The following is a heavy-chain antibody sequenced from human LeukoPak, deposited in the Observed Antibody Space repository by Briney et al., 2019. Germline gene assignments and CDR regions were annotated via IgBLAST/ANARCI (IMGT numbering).Heavy chain of an antibody. Sequence: GGSLRLSCAASGFSFSSYAMHWVRQAPGKGLEWVAVISHDGSNKYYADSVKGRFTISRDNSKNTLFLQMNSLRAEDTAVYYCARDLVGATPGLDYWGQGTLVTVSS. V-gene: IGHV3-30*03. J-gene: IGHJ4*02. CDR1: GFSFSSYA. D-gene: IGHD1-26*01. CDR2: ISHDGSNK. CDR3: ARDLVGATPGLDY.